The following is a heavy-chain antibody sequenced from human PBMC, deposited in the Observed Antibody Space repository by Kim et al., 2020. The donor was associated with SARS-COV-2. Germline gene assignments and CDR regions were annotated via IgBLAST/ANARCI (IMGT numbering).Heavy chain of an antibody. CDR1: GYTFTSYA. V-gene: IGHV7-4-1*02. CDR3: ASSYYDFWSGYFAYYYYGMDV. J-gene: IGHJ6*02. D-gene: IGHD3-3*01. Sequence: ASVKVSCKASGYTFTSYAMNWVRQAPGQGLEWMGWINTNTGNPTYAQGFTGRFVFSLDTSVSTAYLQISSLKAEDTAVYYCASSYYDFWSGYFAYYYYGMDVWGQGTTVTVSS. CDR2: INTNTGNP.